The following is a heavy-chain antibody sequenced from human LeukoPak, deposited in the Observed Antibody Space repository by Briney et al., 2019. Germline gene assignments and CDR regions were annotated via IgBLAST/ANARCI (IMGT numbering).Heavy chain of an antibody. CDR2: IWSGGTTE. Sequence: GRSLRLSCAVSGSTFSSYGMNWVRQAPGKGLEWVALIWSGGTTEFYADSVRGRFTISRDNSKNTLYLQMNSLRAEDTAVYTCARDRGTQVAGTWISSYFDYWGQGTLVTVSS. CDR3: ARDRGTQVAGTWISSYFDY. D-gene: IGHD6-19*01. V-gene: IGHV3-33*01. J-gene: IGHJ4*02. CDR1: GSTFSSYG.